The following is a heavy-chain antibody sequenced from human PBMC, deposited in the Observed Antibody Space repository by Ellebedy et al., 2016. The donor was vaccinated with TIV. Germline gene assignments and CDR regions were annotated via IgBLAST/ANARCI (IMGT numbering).Heavy chain of an antibody. CDR3: ARDRGDYSISGP. D-gene: IGHD4-11*01. V-gene: IGHV3-74*01. CDR2: IKSDGSST. J-gene: IGHJ5*02. CDR1: GFTFGRYR. Sequence: HTGGSLRLSCVASGFTFGRYRMHWVRQAPGNKLVWVSRIKSDGSSTTYADSVKGRFTTSRDNASNTLYLQMNSLRGEDTAVYFCARDRGDYSISGPWGQGTLVTVSS.